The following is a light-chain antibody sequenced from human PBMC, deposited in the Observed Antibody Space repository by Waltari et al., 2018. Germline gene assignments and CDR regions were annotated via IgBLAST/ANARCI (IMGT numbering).Light chain of an antibody. J-gene: IGKJ1*01. V-gene: IGKV3-20*01. CDR3: QKYESLPAT. CDR1: QGIGID. CDR2: HAS. Sequence: EIVLTQSPGTLSRSPGERATLPCRASQGIGIDLAWYQQRPGQAPRLLMYHASSRATGIPDRFSGSGSGTDFSLTISRLDPEDFAVYYCQKYESLPATFGQGTKVEIK.